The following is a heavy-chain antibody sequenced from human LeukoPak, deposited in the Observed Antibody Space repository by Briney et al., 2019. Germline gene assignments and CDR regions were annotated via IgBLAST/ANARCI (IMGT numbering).Heavy chain of an antibody. CDR1: GGSMSSYY. D-gene: IGHD5-18*01. J-gene: IGHJ5*02. Sequence: SETLSLTCTVSGGSMSSYYWSWIRQPPGKGLEWIGYVYYSGTTNYNPSLRSRVTISVDTSKNQFSLKLSSVTAADTAVYYCARGGIRLWSNNWVDPWGQGILVTVSS. V-gene: IGHV4-59*01. CDR3: ARGGIRLWSNNWVDP. CDR2: VYYSGTT.